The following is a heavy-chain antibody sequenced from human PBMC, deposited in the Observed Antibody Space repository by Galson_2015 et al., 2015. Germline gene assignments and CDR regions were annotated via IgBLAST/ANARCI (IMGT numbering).Heavy chain of an antibody. D-gene: IGHD2-2*01. J-gene: IGHJ3*02. V-gene: IGHV3-21*01. CDR2: ISSSSSYI. Sequence: SLRLSCAASGFTFSSYSMNWVRQAPGKGLEWVSSISSSSSYIYYADSVKGRFTISRDNAKNSLYLQMNSLRAEDTAVYYCARDLGPLRRSVVVPAAPLPDAFDIWGQGTMVTVSS. CDR3: ARDLGPLRRSVVVPAAPLPDAFDI. CDR1: GFTFSSYS.